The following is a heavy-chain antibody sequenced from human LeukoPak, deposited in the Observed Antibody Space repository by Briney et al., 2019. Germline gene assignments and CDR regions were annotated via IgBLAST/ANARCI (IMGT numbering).Heavy chain of an antibody. CDR2: IYYSGST. V-gene: IGHV4-59*08. J-gene: IGHJ3*02. D-gene: IGHD1-1*01. Sequence: PSETLSLTCTVSGGSISSYYWSWIRQPPGTGLEWIGYIYYSGSTNYNPSLKSRVTISVDTSKNQFSLNLSSVTAADTAVYYCARTWTTDDAFDIWGQGTMVTVSS. CDR1: GGSISSYY. CDR3: ARTWTTDDAFDI.